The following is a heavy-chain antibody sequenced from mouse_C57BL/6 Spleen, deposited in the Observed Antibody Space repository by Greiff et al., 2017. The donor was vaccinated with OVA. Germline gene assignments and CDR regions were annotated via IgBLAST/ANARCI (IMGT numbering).Heavy chain of an antibody. D-gene: IGHD2-3*01. Sequence: ELQLQQSGAELVRPGASVKLSCTASGFNIKDDYMHWVKQRPEQGLEWIGWIDPENGDTEYASKFQGKATITADTSSNTAYLQLSSLTSEDTAVYYCKGWVYAMDYWGQGTSVTVSS. V-gene: IGHV14-4*01. J-gene: IGHJ4*01. CDR1: GFNIKDDY. CDR2: IDPENGDT. CDR3: KGWVYAMDY.